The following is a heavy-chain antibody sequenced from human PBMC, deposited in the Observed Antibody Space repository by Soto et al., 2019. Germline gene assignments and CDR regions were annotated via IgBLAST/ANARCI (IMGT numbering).Heavy chain of an antibody. J-gene: IGHJ4*02. CDR2: IYPGDSDT. V-gene: IGHV5-51*01. CDR1: GYSFTSYW. CDR3: ARRSTSRYGGDSVDY. D-gene: IGHD2-2*01. Sequence: PGESLKISCKGSGYSFTSYWIGWVRQMPGKGLEWMGIIYPGDSDTRYSPSFQGQVTISADKSISAAYLQWSSLKASDTAMYYCARRSTSRYGGDSVDYWGQGTLVTVSS.